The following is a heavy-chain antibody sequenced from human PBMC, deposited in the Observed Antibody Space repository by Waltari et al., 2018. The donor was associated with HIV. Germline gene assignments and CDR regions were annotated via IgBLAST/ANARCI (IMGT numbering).Heavy chain of an antibody. J-gene: IGHJ4*02. D-gene: IGHD3-16*01. CDR2: VQLDGRTT. CDR1: GFTFDDYT. V-gene: IGHV3-43*01. CDR3: AKDRTLRMMGYYVDN. Sequence: EVQLVESGGAVVQPGGSLRLSCATSGFTFDDYTMYWVRQVPVKGLQFVSLVQLDGRTTYHADSVKGRCTISRDNSKNTLYLQMNNLRSEDTAVYYCAKDRTLRMMGYYVDNWSQGTLVTVSS.